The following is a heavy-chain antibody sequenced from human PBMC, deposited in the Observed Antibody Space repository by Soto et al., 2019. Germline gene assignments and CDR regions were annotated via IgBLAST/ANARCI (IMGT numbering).Heavy chain of an antibody. Sequence: SVKVSCKASGGTFSSYAISWVRQAPGQGLEWMGGIIPIFGTANYAQKFQGRVTITADESTSTAYMGLSSLRSEDTAVYYCARDLCSGGSCYSGVYYYGLDFSGQGSTVTGSS. D-gene: IGHD2-15*01. CDR1: GGTFSSYA. CDR2: IIPIFGTA. V-gene: IGHV1-69*13. J-gene: IGHJ6*02. CDR3: ARDLCSGGSCYSGVYYYGLDF.